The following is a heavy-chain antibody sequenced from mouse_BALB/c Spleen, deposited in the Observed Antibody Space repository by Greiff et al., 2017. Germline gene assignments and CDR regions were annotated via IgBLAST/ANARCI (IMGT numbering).Heavy chain of an antibody. J-gene: IGHJ2*01. CDR2: ISSGGST. CDR1: GFTFSSYA. D-gene: IGHD1-1*01. CDR3: ASTYYYGSPYYFDY. Sequence: EVMLVESGGGLVKPGGSLKLSCAASGFTFSSYAMSWVRQTPEKRLEWVASISSGGSTYYPDSVKGRFTISRDNARNILYLQMSSLRSEDTAMYYCASTYYYGSPYYFDYWGQGTTLTVSS. V-gene: IGHV5-6-5*01.